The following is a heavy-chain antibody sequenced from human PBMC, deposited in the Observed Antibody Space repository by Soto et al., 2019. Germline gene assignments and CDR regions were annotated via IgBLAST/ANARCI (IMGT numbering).Heavy chain of an antibody. D-gene: IGHD3-10*01. CDR1: GGSVNNNY. J-gene: IGHJ4*02. V-gene: IGHV4-59*02. CDR2: IFSSGRA. Sequence: QVQLHESGPGLVKPSETLSLTCTVSGGSVNNNYWSWIRQAPGRGLEWIGYIFSSGRANYNPSLESRVTISVDTSKNQLPLKLTSVTAADTAVYYCARGGDNSPWYYSLWGQGTLVAVSS. CDR3: ARGGDNSPWYYSL.